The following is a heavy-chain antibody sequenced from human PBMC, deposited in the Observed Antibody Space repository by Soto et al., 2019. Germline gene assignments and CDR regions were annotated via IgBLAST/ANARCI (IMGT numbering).Heavy chain of an antibody. J-gene: IGHJ3*01. CDR2: ISYSESRT. CDR1: GFTFSNYG. V-gene: IGHV3-23*01. D-gene: IGHD3-22*01. CDR3: ARERITMITVVITD. Sequence: PGGSLRLSCEASGFTFSNYGMAWVRQTPGKGLEWVSAISYSESRTYHADSVKGRFTISRDNSKNMLYLQMNNLRVEDTAVYYCARERITMITVVITDWGQGTMVTVSS.